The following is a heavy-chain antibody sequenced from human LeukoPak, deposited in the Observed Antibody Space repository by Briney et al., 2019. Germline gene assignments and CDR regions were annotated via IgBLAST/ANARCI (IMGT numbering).Heavy chain of an antibody. V-gene: IGHV3-21*01. J-gene: IGHJ4*02. Sequence: PGGSLRLSCAASGFTFSSYAMHWVRQAPGKGLEWVSSISSSSSYIYYADSVKGRFTISRDNAKNSLYLQMNSLRAEDTAVYYCAGVYCSGGSCLYWGQGTLVTVSS. CDR3: AGVYCSGGSCLY. D-gene: IGHD2-15*01. CDR2: ISSSSSYI. CDR1: GFTFSSYA.